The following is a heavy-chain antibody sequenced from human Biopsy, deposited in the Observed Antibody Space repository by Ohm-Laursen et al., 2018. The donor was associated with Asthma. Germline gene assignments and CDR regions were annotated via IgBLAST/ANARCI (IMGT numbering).Heavy chain of an antibody. CDR2: IYYSGGT. V-gene: IGHV4-31*03. J-gene: IGHJ6*02. CDR3: ARDRNYCSDGTCVHYYGVDV. CDR1: GFSLSSGGYY. Sequence: TLSLTCRVSGFSLSSGGYYWSWIRHHPGKSLEWIGNIYYSGGTYYNPSLQSRATISIDTSMSQFSLKLKSVTAADTAVYYCARDRNYCSDGTCVHYYGVDVWGPGTTVTVSS. D-gene: IGHD2-15*01.